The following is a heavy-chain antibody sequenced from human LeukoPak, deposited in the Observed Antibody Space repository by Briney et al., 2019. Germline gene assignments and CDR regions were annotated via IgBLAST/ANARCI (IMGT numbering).Heavy chain of an antibody. V-gene: IGHV4-30-2*01. J-gene: IGHJ5*02. Sequence: SKTLSLTCDVSGDSMSSSRFSWSWLRQPPGKGLEWIGYSYHGGSTHYNPSLPSRVTISVDRSKKQFSLNLNSVTAADTAVYYCARMVVDVTRWFDPWGQGTLVTVSS. CDR3: ARMVVDVTRWFDP. D-gene: IGHD2-15*01. CDR2: SYHGGST. CDR1: GDSMSSSRFS.